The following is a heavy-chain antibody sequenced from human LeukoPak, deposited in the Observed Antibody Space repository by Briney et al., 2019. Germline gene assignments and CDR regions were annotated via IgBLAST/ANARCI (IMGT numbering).Heavy chain of an antibody. D-gene: IGHD5-12*01. CDR3: AKDLYDNDWYDYFDP. Sequence: GGSLRLSCAASGFTLSTCGMHWVRQAPGKGLEWVAMISHDGNSKQYADFAKGRFTISRDNSKNTLYLEMNSLRTEDTAVYHCAKDLYDNDWYDYFDPWGQGALVTVSS. CDR2: ISHDGNSK. J-gene: IGHJ5*02. V-gene: IGHV3-30*18. CDR1: GFTLSTCG.